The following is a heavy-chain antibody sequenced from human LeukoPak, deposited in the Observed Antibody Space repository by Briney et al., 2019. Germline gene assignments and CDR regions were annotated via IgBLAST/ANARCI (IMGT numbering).Heavy chain of an antibody. J-gene: IGHJ6*03. CDR2: IYYSGST. CDR3: ARHGGGYSIYYYYMDV. V-gene: IGHV4-39*01. D-gene: IGHD5-18*01. Sequence: YPSETLSLTCTVSGGSISSSSYYWGWIRQPPGKGLEWIGSIYYSGSTYYNPSLKSRVTISVDTSKNQFSLKLSSVTAADTAVYYCARHGGGYSIYYYYMDVWGKGTTVTISS. CDR1: GGSISSSSYY.